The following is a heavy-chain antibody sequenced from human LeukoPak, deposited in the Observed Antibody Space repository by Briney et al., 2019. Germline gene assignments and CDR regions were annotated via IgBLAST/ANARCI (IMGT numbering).Heavy chain of an antibody. D-gene: IGHD3-9*01. Sequence: PGGSLRLSCAASGFTFSSYAMSWVRQAPGKGLEWVSAISGSGGSTYYADSVKGRFTISRDNSKNTLYLQMNSLRAEDTAVYYCATLMGTTDWLLASFDYWGQGTLVTVSS. V-gene: IGHV3-23*01. CDR1: GFTFSSYA. CDR3: ATLMGTTDWLLASFDY. CDR2: ISGSGGST. J-gene: IGHJ4*02.